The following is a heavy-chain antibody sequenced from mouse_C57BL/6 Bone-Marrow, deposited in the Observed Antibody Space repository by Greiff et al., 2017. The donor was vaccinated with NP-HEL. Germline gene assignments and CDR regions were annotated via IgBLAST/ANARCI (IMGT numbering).Heavy chain of an antibody. CDR1: GFTFSDFY. CDR2: SRNKANDYTT. V-gene: IGHV7-1*01. J-gene: IGHJ3*01. D-gene: IGHD1-1*01. CDR3: ARDALYVPFAY. Sequence: EVNVVESGGGLVQSGRSLRLSCATSGFTFSDFYMEWVRQAPGKGLEWIAASRNKANDYTTEYSASVKGRFIVSRDTSQSILYLQMNALRAEDTAIYYCARDALYVPFAYWGQGTLVTVSA.